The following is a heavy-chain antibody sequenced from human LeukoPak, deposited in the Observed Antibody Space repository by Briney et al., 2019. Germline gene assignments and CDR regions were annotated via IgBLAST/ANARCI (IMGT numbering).Heavy chain of an antibody. J-gene: IGHJ4*02. D-gene: IGHD3-22*01. V-gene: IGHV3-23*01. Sequence: GGSLRLSCAASGFTFSSDAMSWVRQAPGKGLEWVSAISGSGGSTYYADSVKGRFTISRDNSKNTLYLQMNSLRAEDTAVYYCATYDSSGYYYVTFDYWGQGTLVTVSS. CDR3: ATYDSSGYYYVTFDY. CDR1: GFTFSSDA. CDR2: ISGSGGST.